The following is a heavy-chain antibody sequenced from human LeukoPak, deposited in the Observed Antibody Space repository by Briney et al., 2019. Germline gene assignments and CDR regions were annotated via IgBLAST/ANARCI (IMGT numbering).Heavy chain of an antibody. CDR3: AKDGRAVAGDDY. Sequence: PGGSLRLSCAASGFTFSSYGMHWVRQAPGKGLEWVAVISYDGSNKYYADSVKGRFTISRDNSKNTLYLQMNSLRAEDTAVYYCAKDGRAVAGDDYWGQGTLVTVSS. J-gene: IGHJ4*02. CDR2: ISYDGSNK. V-gene: IGHV3-30*18. D-gene: IGHD6-19*01. CDR1: GFTFSSYG.